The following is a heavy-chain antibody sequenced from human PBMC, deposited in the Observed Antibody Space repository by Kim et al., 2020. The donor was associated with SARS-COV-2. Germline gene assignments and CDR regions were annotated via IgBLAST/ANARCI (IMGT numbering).Heavy chain of an antibody. Sequence: SETLSLTCTVSGGSISSYYWSWIRQPAGKGLEWIGRIYTSGSTNYNPSLKSRVTMSVDTSKNQFSLKLSSVTAADTAVYYCARTSIDAEYGSGSRYYYYYYGMEVWGQGTTVTVSS. CDR1: GGSISSYY. CDR3: ARTSIDAEYGSGSRYYYYYYGMEV. CDR2: IYTSGST. D-gene: IGHD3-10*01. J-gene: IGHJ6*02. V-gene: IGHV4-4*07.